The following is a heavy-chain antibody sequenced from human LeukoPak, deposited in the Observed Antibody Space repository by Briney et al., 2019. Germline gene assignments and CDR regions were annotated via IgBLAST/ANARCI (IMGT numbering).Heavy chain of an antibody. CDR1: GFTFSSHW. J-gene: IGHJ4*02. V-gene: IGHV3-74*01. CDR3: ASWNYGLN. CDR2: IKGDGSTT. Sequence: GGSLRLSCAASGFTFSSHWMHWVRHAPGEGLLWVSGIKGDGSTTIYADSVKVRFTISRDYAKNTLYLQMNSLRAEDTAVYDCASWNYGLNWGQGTLVTVSS. D-gene: IGHD1-7*01.